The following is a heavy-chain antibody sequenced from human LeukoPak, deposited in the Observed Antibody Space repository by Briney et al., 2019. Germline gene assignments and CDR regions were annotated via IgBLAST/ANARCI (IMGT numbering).Heavy chain of an antibody. CDR1: CFTTSSYS. J-gene: IGHJ4*02. Sequence: AGSSLSLSWAASCFTTSSYSMNWVRQAREKRLELASSISSSSSYIYYAYLVNGRFTISRDNVKNSLYLQMSSLRAEDTAVYYCARDRPIYYYGSGSYYNERSPCEYWGQGTLVSVSS. CDR2: ISSSSSYI. CDR3: ARDRPIYYYGSGSYYNERSPCEY. V-gene: IGHV3-21*01. D-gene: IGHD3-10*01.